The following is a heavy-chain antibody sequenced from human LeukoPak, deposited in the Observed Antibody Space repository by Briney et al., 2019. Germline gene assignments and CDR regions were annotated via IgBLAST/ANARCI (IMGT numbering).Heavy chain of an antibody. Sequence: ASVKVSCKASGYTFTSYDINWVRQATGQGLEWMGWMNPNSGNTGYAQKFQGRVTMTRNTSISTAYMELSSLRSEDTAVYYCARSRYDFWSGPNWFDPWGQGTLVTVSS. CDR3: ARSRYDFWSGPNWFDP. CDR1: GYTFTSYD. J-gene: IGHJ5*02. CDR2: MNPNSGNT. V-gene: IGHV1-8*01. D-gene: IGHD3-3*01.